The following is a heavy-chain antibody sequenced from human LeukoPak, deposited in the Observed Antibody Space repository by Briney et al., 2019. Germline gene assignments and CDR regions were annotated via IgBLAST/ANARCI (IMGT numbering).Heavy chain of an antibody. CDR1: GGSINNYY. D-gene: IGHD1-26*01. CDR3: ARSGSHSGICDY. J-gene: IGHJ4*02. Sequence: SETLSLTCIVSGGSINNYYWSWIRQPPGKGLEWIGYIYYSGSTNYNPSLKSRVTISVDTSKNQFSLNLTSVTPADTAVYYCARSGSHSGICDYWGQGTLVTVSS. CDR2: IYYSGST. V-gene: IGHV4-59*01.